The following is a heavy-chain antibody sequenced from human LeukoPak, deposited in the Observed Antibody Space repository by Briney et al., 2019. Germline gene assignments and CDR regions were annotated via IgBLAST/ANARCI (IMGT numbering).Heavy chain of an antibody. CDR1: GGSFSGYY. D-gene: IGHD3-22*01. J-gene: IGHJ4*02. CDR2: INHSGGT. V-gene: IGHV4-34*01. Sequence: SETLSLTCAVYGGSFSGYYWSWIRQPPGKGLEWIGEINHSGGTNYNPSLKSRVTISVDTSKNQFSLKLSSVTAADTAVYYCASLPDYYDSSGYYAPFDYWGQGTLVTVSS. CDR3: ASLPDYYDSSGYYAPFDY.